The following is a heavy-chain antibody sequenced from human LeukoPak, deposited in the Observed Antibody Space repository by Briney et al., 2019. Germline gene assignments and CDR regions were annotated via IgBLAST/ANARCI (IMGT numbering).Heavy chain of an antibody. Sequence: GGSLRLSCEASGFTFNTYSMNWARQAQGKGLESLAYISPSSHDIYYADSVKGRFTISRDNARTSLYLQMNSLGPDDTALYYCSTDPRLLTYWGHGTLVTVSS. CDR1: GFTFNTYS. CDR2: ISPSSHDI. D-gene: IGHD2-8*01. J-gene: IGHJ4*01. V-gene: IGHV3-21*05. CDR3: STDPRLLTY.